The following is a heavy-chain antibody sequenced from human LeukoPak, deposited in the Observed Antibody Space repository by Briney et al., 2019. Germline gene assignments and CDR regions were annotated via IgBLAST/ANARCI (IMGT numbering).Heavy chain of an antibody. V-gene: IGHV4-39*01. D-gene: IGHD2-15*01. Sequence: SETLSLTCTVSGGSISSSSYYWGWICQPPGKGLEWIGSIYYSGSTYYNPSLKSRVTISVDTSKNQFSLKLSSVTAADTAVYYCARVNKLPFQYYFDYWGQGTLVTVSS. J-gene: IGHJ4*02. CDR1: GGSISSSSYY. CDR3: ARVNKLPFQYYFDY. CDR2: IYYSGST.